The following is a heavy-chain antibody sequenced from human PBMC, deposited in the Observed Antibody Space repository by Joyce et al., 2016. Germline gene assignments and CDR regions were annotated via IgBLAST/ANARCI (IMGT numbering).Heavy chain of an antibody. D-gene: IGHD4-17*01. CDR3: ARGTTVTRMGNWFDP. CDR1: GFSFSQFS. CDR2: ISSDGSKK. V-gene: IGHV3-30-3*01. Sequence: QVQLVESGGGVGQPGRSLTLSCAASGFSFSQFSMVWIRQAQGKGLEWAAVISSDGSKKCYTDSAKGRFIISRDNSKNTLNLQMTGLRSDDTGVYYCARGTTVTRMGNWFDPWGQGTLVTVSS. J-gene: IGHJ5*02.